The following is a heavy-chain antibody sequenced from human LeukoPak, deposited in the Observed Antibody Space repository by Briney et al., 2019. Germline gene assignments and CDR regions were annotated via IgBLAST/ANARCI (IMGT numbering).Heavy chain of an antibody. J-gene: IGHJ4*02. CDR3: ARENAVATGAFDY. Sequence: GGSLRLSCAASGFTFSSYGVSWLRQAPGKGLEWVSHITGSGEISHYADSVQGRFTISRDNAKNSLYLQMNSLRAEDTAVYYCARENAVATGAFDYWGRGTLVTVSS. D-gene: IGHD5-12*01. V-gene: IGHV3-48*01. CDR1: GFTFSSYG. CDR2: ITGSGEIS.